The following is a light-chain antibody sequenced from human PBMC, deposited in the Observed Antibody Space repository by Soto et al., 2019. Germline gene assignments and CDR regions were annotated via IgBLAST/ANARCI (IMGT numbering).Light chain of an antibody. CDR3: MQATHWPWT. CDR2: KVS. CDR1: QSLLYSDGNTY. J-gene: IGKJ1*01. V-gene: IGKV2-30*01. Sequence: DVVMTQSPLSLPVSLGQPASISCRASQSLLYSDGNTYLNWFHQRPGQSPRRLIYKVSIRDSGVPDRFSGTGSGTDFTLSISSVEADDVGIYYCMQATHWPWTFGQGTRLDIK.